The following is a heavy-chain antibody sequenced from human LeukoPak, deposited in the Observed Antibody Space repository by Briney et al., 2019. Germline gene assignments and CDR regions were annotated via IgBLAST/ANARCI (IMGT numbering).Heavy chain of an antibody. CDR3: ARLRRGAWRSGSYEYYFDY. CDR2: MNPNSGNT. V-gene: IGHV1-8*01. D-gene: IGHD3-10*01. Sequence: ASVKVSCKASGYTFTSYDINWVRQATGQGLEWMGWMNPNSGNTGYAQKFQGRVTMTRDTSISTAYMELSSLGSEDTAVYYCARLRRGAWRSGSYEYYFDYWGQGTLVTVSS. J-gene: IGHJ4*02. CDR1: GYTFTSYD.